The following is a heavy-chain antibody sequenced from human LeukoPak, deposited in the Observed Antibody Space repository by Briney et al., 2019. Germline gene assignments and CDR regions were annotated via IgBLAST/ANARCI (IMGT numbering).Heavy chain of an antibody. CDR1: GGTFSSYA. J-gene: IGHJ5*02. V-gene: IGHV1-69*13. CDR2: IIPIFGTA. Sequence: SVKVSCKASGGTFSSYAISWVRQAPGQGLEWMGGIIPIFGTANYAQKFQGRVTITADESTSTAYMELSSLRSEDTAVYYCARGPENYYDSSGYDWFDPWGQGTLVTVSS. D-gene: IGHD3-22*01. CDR3: ARGPENYYDSSGYDWFDP.